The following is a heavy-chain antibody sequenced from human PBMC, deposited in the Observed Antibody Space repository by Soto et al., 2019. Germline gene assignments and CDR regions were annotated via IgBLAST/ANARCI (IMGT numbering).Heavy chain of an antibody. CDR2: IIPILGIA. J-gene: IGHJ3*02. Sequence: QVQLVQSGAEVKKPGSSVKVSCKASGGTFSSYTISWVRQAPGQGLEWMGMIIPILGIANYAQKCQGRVTITADKSTNTAYMELSSLRSEDTAVYYCASEGAIVVVVAATPSDAFDIWGQGTMVTVSS. CDR3: ASEGAIVVVVAATPSDAFDI. D-gene: IGHD2-15*01. V-gene: IGHV1-69*02. CDR1: GGTFSSYT.